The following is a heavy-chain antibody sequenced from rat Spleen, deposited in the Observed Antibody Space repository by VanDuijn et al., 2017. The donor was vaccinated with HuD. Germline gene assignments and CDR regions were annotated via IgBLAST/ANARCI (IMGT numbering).Heavy chain of an antibody. J-gene: IGHJ2*01. Sequence: QLQESGPGLVKPSQSLSLTCSVTGYSITSNYWGWIRKFPGNRMEWMGYIKYSGKTGYNPSLRSRISITRDTSKNQFFLQLNSVTTEDTATYYCARSDYDGTYYRPLDYWGQGVMVTVSS. CDR3: ARSDYDGTYYRPLDY. D-gene: IGHD1-12*02. CDR2: IKYSGKT. CDR1: GYSITSNY. V-gene: IGHV3-1*01.